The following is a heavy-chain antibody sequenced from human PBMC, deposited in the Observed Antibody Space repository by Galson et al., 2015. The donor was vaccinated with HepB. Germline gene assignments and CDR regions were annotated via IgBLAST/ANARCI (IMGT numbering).Heavy chain of an antibody. Sequence: SLRLSCAASGFTFSDYYMSWIRQAPGKGLEWVPYISSSSSYTNYADSVKGRFTISRDNAKNSLYLQMNSLRAEDTAVYYCARDQRYYYGSGSFSDYWGQGTLVTVSS. V-gene: IGHV3-11*05. CDR3: ARDQRYYYGSGSFSDY. D-gene: IGHD3-10*01. CDR2: ISSSSSYT. CDR1: GFTFSDYY. J-gene: IGHJ4*02.